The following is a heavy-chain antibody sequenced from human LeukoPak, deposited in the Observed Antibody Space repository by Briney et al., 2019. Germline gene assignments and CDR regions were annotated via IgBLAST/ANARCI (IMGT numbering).Heavy chain of an antibody. V-gene: IGHV3-7*01. Sequence: GGSLRLSCAVSGFTFSSHWMSWVRQAPGKGLEWVANIKEDGSEKYYVDSVKGRFTISRDNAKNSLYLQMNSLRAEDTAVYYCARVYLGAFDIWGQGTMVTVSS. CDR2: IKEDGSEK. D-gene: IGHD2-2*01. CDR3: ARVYLGAFDI. J-gene: IGHJ3*02. CDR1: GFTFSSHW.